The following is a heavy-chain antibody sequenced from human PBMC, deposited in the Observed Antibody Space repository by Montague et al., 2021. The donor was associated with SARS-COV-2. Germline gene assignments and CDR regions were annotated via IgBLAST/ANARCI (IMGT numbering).Heavy chain of an antibody. D-gene: IGHD3-9*01. CDR3: ARLPYILPGYAYFDF. CDR2: IYYSGST. V-gene: IGHV4-59*08. J-gene: IGHJ4*02. Sequence: SETLSLTCTVSGDSISNYYWSWIRRPPGKGLEWLGYIYYSGSTNYNPSLKSRVTISVDTSKNQSSPRLSSVTAADTAVYYCARLPYILPGYAYFDFWGQGSLVIVSS. CDR1: GDSISNYY.